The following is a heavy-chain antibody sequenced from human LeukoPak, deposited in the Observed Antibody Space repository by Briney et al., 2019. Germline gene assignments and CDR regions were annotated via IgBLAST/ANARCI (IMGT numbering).Heavy chain of an antibody. CDR1: GDSISRYY. V-gene: IGHV4-59*12. CDR3: ARIGGINEGIQLWPLDY. D-gene: IGHD5-18*01. J-gene: IGHJ4*02. CDR2: IYYSGST. Sequence: ASETLSLTCTVSGDSISRYYWNWLRQPPGKGLEWLGYIYYSGSTNHNPSLKSRVTISVDTSKNQFSLKLSSVTAADTAVYYCARIGGINEGIQLWPLDYWGQGTLVTVSS.